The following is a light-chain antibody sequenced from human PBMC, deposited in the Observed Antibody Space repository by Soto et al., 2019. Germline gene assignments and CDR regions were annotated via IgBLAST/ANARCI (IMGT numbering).Light chain of an antibody. Sequence: EIVMTQSPLSLTVTPGEPASISCKSSQSLQHNNGKTLLDWYMQKPGQSPRLLIYLASRRAPGAPDRVSGSGSGTDFTLRISTVEADDAAIYYCMPALQTPRTYGQGTKLEI. V-gene: IGKV2-28*01. CDR3: MPALQTPRT. J-gene: IGKJ1*01. CDR2: LAS. CDR1: QSLQHNNGKTL.